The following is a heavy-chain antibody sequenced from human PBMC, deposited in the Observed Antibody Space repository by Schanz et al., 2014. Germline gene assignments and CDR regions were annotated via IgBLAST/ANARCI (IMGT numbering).Heavy chain of an antibody. CDR3: ARDPVEGAPTPYYFDS. Sequence: EVQLVETGGGLVQPGGSLRLSCAGSGFTFSSHWMYWVRQAPGEGLVWVSRIKGDGSSDGSIRYADSVKGRFTISRDNTKNSVFLQMSSLRVEDTGLYFCARDPVEGAPTPYYFDSWGPGTLVTVSS. D-gene: IGHD1-26*01. CDR1: GFTFSSHW. J-gene: IGHJ4*02. CDR2: IKGDGSSDGSI. V-gene: IGHV3-74*01.